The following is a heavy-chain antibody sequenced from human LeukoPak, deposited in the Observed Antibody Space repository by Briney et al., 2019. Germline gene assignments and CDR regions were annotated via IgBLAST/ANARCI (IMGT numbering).Heavy chain of an antibody. CDR2: INPGGSSI. CDR1: GFTFSSYW. D-gene: IGHD1-14*01. Sequence: GGSLRLSCAASGFTFSSYWMHWVRHVPGKGLVWVARINPGGSSITYADSVKGRFTISRDNAKNTLYLQMDSLRAEDTGVHYCARSNQADDYWGQGTLVTVSS. V-gene: IGHV3-74*01. J-gene: IGHJ4*02. CDR3: ARSNQADDY.